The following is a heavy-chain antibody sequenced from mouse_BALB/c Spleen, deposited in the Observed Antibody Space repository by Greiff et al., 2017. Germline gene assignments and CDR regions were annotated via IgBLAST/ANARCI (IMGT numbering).Heavy chain of an antibody. CDR2: INPGSGGT. D-gene: IGHD2-4*01. Sequence: QVQLQQSGAELVRPGTSVKVSCKASGYAFTNYLIEWVKQRPGQGLEWIGVINPGSGGTIYNEKFKGKATLTADKSSSTAYMQLSSLTSDDSAVYFCARDYDPYAMDYWGQGTSVTVSS. J-gene: IGHJ4*01. CDR3: ARDYDPYAMDY. V-gene: IGHV1-54*01. CDR1: GYAFTNYL.